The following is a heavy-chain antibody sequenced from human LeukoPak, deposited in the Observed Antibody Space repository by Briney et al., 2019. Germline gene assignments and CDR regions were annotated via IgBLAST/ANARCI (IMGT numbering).Heavy chain of an antibody. J-gene: IGHJ3*01. CDR1: GFTFRGFW. V-gene: IGHV3-7*03. Sequence: PGGSLRLSCEVSGFTFRGFWMSWSRQVPGKGLEWLASINSDGSEGYYADVVKGRFTISRDNAKNSLYLQINSLRAEDTAVYYCARSSYSSSSSVWGQGTMVTVSS. D-gene: IGHD6-6*01. CDR3: ARSSYSSSSSV. CDR2: INSDGSEG.